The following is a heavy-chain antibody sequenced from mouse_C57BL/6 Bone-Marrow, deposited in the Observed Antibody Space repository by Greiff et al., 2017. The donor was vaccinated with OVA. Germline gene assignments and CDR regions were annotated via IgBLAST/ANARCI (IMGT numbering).Heavy chain of an antibody. CDR2: INPNYGTT. V-gene: IGHV1-39*01. J-gene: IGHJ1*03. Sequence: EVQLQQSGPELVKPGASVKISCKASGYSFTDYNMNWVKQSNGKSLEWIGVINPNYGTTSYNQKFKGKATLTVDQSSSTAYMQLNSLTSEDSAVYYCARYYGSSYDLDWYFDVWGTGTTVTVSS. D-gene: IGHD1-1*01. CDR1: GYSFTDYN. CDR3: ARYYGSSYDLDWYFDV.